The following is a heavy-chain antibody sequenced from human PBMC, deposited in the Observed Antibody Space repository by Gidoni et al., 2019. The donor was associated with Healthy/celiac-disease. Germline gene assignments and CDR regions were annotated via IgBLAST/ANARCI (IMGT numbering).Heavy chain of an antibody. CDR3: ARDASHIAARHFDY. D-gene: IGHD6-6*01. J-gene: IGHJ4*02. V-gene: IGHV3-33*01. CDR1: GFTFGSYG. CDR2: IWYDGSNK. Sequence: QVQLVESGGGVVQPGRSMRLSCAASGFTFGSYGMHWVRQPPGKGLEWVAVIWYDGSNKYYADSVKGRFTISRDNSKNTLYLQMNSLRAEDTAVYYCARDASHIAARHFDYWGQGTLVTVSS.